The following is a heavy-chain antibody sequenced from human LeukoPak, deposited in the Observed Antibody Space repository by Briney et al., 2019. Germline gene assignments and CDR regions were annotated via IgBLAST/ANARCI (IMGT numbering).Heavy chain of an antibody. J-gene: IGHJ4*02. D-gene: IGHD6-19*01. CDR1: GDSVSSNSAS. CDR3: ARESDRIGFDFDY. CDR2: TYYRSKWYY. V-gene: IGHV6-1*01. Sequence: SQTLLLTCAISGDSVSSNSASWNWIRQSPSRGLEWLGRTYYRSKWYYDYTLSVKSRIIINPDTSKNQFSLHLNSVTPEDTAVYYCARESDRIGFDFDYWGQGTLVTVSS.